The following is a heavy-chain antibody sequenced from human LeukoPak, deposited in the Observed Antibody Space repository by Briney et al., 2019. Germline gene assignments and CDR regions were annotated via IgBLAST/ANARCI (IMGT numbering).Heavy chain of an antibody. V-gene: IGHV4-4*07. Sequence: SETLSLTCTVSGDSISSYYWSWIRQPAGKGLEWIGRIYSSGNTNYNPSLKSRVAMSVDTSQNQFSLNLSSVTAADTAVYYCARARTLSCSGASGGTCPYFLDYWGQGILVTVSS. CDR1: GDSISSYY. J-gene: IGHJ4*02. CDR3: ARARTLSCSGASGGTCPYFLDY. CDR2: IYSSGNT. D-gene: IGHD2-15*01.